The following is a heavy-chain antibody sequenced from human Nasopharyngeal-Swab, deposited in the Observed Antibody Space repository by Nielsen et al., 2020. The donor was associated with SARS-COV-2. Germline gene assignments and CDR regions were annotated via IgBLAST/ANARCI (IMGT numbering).Heavy chain of an antibody. V-gene: IGHV4-34*01. CDR2: INHIGST. CDR1: GGSFTTYS. D-gene: IGHD4-17*01. J-gene: IGHJ4*02. CDR3: ARGRYYGDYDY. Sequence: SQTLSLTRAVYGGSFTTYSWIWIRQPPGKGLEWSGKINHIGSTNYNTYNPSLNSRVTISLATSKNQFSLTLTSVTAADTAIYFCARGRYYGDYDYWGQGALVTVSS.